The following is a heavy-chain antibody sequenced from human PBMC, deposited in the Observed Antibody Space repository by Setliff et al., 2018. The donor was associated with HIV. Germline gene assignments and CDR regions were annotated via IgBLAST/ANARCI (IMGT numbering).Heavy chain of an antibody. CDR2: IYDSGST. J-gene: IGHJ4*02. CDR1: GGSISGFY. D-gene: IGHD5-18*01. Sequence: PSETLSLTCTVSGGSISGFYWNWIRQSAGKGLQWIGRIYDSGSTKYNPSLKSRVTMSLDTSKNQFSLKLSSVTAADTAVYYCARQVGSQYSYWAYYFDSWGQGALVTVSS. CDR3: ARQVGSQYSYWAYYFDS. V-gene: IGHV4-4*07.